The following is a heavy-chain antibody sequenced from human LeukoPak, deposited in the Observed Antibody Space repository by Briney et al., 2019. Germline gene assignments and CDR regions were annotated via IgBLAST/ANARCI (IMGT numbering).Heavy chain of an antibody. CDR3: ARLLAGGNAFDI. CDR2: INPNSGGT. D-gene: IGHD3-16*01. J-gene: IGHJ3*02. V-gene: IGHV1-2*02. Sequence: ASMKVSCKASGYTFTGNYIHWVRQVPGQGLEWMGWINPNSGGTKYAQKFQGRVTLTSDTSITTAYLDLASLTSDDTAVYYCARLLAGGNAFDIWGQGTMLAVSS. CDR1: GYTFTGNY.